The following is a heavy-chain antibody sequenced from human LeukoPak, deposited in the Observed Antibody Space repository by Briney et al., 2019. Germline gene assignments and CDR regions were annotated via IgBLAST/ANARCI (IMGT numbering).Heavy chain of an antibody. Sequence: GASVKVSCKASGYTFTGYYMHWVRQAPGQGLEWMGRINPNSGGTNYAQKFQGRVTMTRDTSISTAYMELSRLRSDDTAVYYCARERYGSGSYPDYWGQGTLVTVSS. J-gene: IGHJ4*02. CDR2: INPNSGGT. CDR3: ARERYGSGSYPDY. V-gene: IGHV1-2*06. CDR1: GYTFTGYY. D-gene: IGHD3-10*01.